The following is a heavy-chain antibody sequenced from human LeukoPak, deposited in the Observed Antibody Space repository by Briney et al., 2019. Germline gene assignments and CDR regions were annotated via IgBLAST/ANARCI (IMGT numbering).Heavy chain of an antibody. D-gene: IGHD2-8*01. J-gene: IGHJ4*02. CDR2: INPNSGGT. Sequence: ASVRVSCKASGYTFTGYYMHWVRQAPGQGLEWMGWINPNSGGTNYAQKFQGRVTMTRDTSISTAYMELSRLRSDDTAVYYCARGGTNWGYYFDYWGQGTLVTVSS. V-gene: IGHV1-2*02. CDR3: ARGGTNWGYYFDY. CDR1: GYTFTGYY.